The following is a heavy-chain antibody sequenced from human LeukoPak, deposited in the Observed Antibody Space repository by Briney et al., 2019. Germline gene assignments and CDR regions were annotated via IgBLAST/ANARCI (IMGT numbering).Heavy chain of an antibody. V-gene: IGHV6-1*01. D-gene: IGHD2-21*02. CDR1: GDSVTSNFAT. Sequence: SQTLSLTCAISGDSVTSNFATWTWLRQSPSGGLEWLGRTYYRSKWFNDYAVSVTSRITINADTSKNQFSLQLSSVTPDDTAVYYCAREVTGGYDRLDSWGQGTLVTVSS. CDR3: AREVTGGYDRLDS. J-gene: IGHJ5*01. CDR2: TYYRSKWFN.